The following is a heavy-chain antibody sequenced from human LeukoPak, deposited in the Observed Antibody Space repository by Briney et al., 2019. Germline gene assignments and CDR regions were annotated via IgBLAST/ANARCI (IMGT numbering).Heavy chain of an antibody. J-gene: IGHJ3*02. CDR3: ARRRYYDILTGYHKGAFDI. D-gene: IGHD3-9*01. V-gene: IGHV4-30-4*08. CDR1: GGSISSGDYY. Sequence: SQTLSLTCTVSGGSISSGDYYWSWIRQPPGKGLEWIGYIYYSGSTYYNPSLKSRVTISVDTSKNQFSLKLSSVTAADTAVYYCARRRYYDILTGYHKGAFDIWGQGTMVTVSS. CDR2: IYYSGST.